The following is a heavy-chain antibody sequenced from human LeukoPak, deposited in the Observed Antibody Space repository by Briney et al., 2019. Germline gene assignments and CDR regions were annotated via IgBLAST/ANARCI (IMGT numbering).Heavy chain of an antibody. CDR1: GFTFSIYG. J-gene: IGHJ4*02. D-gene: IGHD5-18*01. CDR3: AKDLRGYSSLPDY. CDR2: IRYDESNR. Sequence: GGSVRLSCAASGFTFSIYGMHWVRQAPGKGLEWVAFIRYDESNRYDADSVKGRFTISRDNSKSTLYLQMNSLRAEDTAVYYCAKDLRGYSSLPDYWGQGTLVTVSS. V-gene: IGHV3-30*02.